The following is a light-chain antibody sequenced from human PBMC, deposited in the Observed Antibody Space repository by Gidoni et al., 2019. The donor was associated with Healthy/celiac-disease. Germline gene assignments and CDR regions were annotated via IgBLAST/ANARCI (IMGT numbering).Light chain of an antibody. V-gene: IGKV4-1*01. Sequence: DIVMTQSPDSLAVSLGERVTVNCKSSQSGLYSSNNKNCLAWYQQKPGQPPRLLIYWASTRESGVPDRFSGSGSGTDFTLTISSLQAEDVAVYFCQQYYSTPPTFGQGTKVEIK. CDR1: QSGLYSSNNKNC. CDR2: WAS. J-gene: IGKJ1*01. CDR3: QQYYSTPPT.